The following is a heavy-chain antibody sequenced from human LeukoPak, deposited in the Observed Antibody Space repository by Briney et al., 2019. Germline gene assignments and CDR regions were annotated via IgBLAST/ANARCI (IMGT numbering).Heavy chain of an antibody. CDR1: GGSFSGYY. V-gene: IGHV4-34*01. J-gene: IGHJ5*02. CDR3: ARGYGVVPVSPAGNWFDP. CDR2: INHSGST. D-gene: IGHD4-17*01. Sequence: SETLSLTCAVYGGSFSGYYWSWIRQPPGKGLEWIGEINHSGSTNYNPSLKSGVTISVDTSKNQFSLKLSSVTAADTAVYYCARGYGVVPVSPAGNWFDPWGQGTLVTVSS.